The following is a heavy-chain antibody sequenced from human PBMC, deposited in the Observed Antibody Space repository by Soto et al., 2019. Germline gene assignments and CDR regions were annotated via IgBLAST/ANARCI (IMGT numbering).Heavy chain of an antibody. V-gene: IGHV5-51*01. CDR1: GYTFTSYW. CDR2: INPDDSDT. J-gene: IGHJ2*01. D-gene: IGHD4-17*01. CDR3: ARHPYGGYYWYLDL. Sequence: PGESLKISCQGFGYTFTSYWLGWVRQMPGKGLEWMGIINPDDSDTRYSPTFQGQVTISADKSITTAYLQWSSLKASDTAMYYCARHPYGGYYWYLDLWGRGSLVTVS.